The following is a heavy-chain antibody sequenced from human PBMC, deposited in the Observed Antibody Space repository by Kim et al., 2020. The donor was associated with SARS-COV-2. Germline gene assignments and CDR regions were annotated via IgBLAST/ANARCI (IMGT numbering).Heavy chain of an antibody. D-gene: IGHD3-22*01. CDR3: ATGSSGYYYRGAFDI. V-gene: IGHV1-69*04. Sequence: QKFQGRVTITADKSTSTAYMELSSLRSEDTAVYYCATGSSGYYYRGAFDIWGQGTMVTVSS. J-gene: IGHJ3*02.